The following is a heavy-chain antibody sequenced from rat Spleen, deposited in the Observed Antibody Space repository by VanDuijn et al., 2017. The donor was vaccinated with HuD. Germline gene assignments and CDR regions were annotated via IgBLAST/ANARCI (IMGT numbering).Heavy chain of an antibody. V-gene: IGHV3-3*01. CDR1: AYSITSSYR. Sequence: EVQLQESGPGLVKPSQSLSLTCSVAAYSITSSYRWSWIRQFPGNKLEWMGYINSAGSTNYNPSLKSRISITRDTSKNQFFLQVNSVTTEDTATYYCAKTTVAYYYVLDAWGQGASVTVSS. D-gene: IGHD1-3*01. J-gene: IGHJ4*01. CDR3: AKTTVAYYYVLDA. CDR2: INSAGST.